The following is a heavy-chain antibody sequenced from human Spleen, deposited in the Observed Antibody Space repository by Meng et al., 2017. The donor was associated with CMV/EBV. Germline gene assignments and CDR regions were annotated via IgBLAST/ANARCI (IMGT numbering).Heavy chain of an antibody. CDR2: ISSTSTYI. V-gene: IGHV3-21*01. J-gene: IGHJ4*02. CDR1: GFTFTSYS. D-gene: IGHD6-6*01. CDR3: VRDGGAARQKDFYFDY. Sequence: GGSLRLSCAASGFTFTSYSMNWVCQAPGKGLEWVSSISSTSTYIYYADSLKGRFTISRDNAKNSLYLQMNSLTAEDTAVYYCVRDGGAARQKDFYFDYWGQGTLVTVSS.